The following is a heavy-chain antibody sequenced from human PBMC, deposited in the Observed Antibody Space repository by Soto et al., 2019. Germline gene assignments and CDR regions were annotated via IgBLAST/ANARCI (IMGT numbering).Heavy chain of an antibody. J-gene: IGHJ5*02. CDR2: IWYDGSNK. Sequence: AGSLRLSCAASGFTFSSYGMHWVRQAPGKGLEWVAVIWYDGSNKYYADSVKGRFTISRDNSKNTLYLQMNSLRAEDTAVYYCARASLRYFDPRGWFDPWGQGTLVTVSS. D-gene: IGHD3-9*01. CDR3: ARASLRYFDPRGWFDP. CDR1: GFTFSSYG. V-gene: IGHV3-33*01.